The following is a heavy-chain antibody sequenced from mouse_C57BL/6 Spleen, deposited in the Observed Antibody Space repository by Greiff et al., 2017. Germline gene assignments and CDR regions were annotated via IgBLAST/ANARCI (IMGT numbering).Heavy chain of an antibody. CDR3: ARSDYYGSSYPLWYFDV. CDR1: GFSLSTSGMG. CDR2: IYWDDDK. Sequence: QVTLKESGPGILQSSQTLSLTCSFSGFSLSTSGMGVSWIRQPSGKGLEWLAHIYWDDDKRYNPSLKSRLTISKDTSRNQVFLKITSVDTADTATYYCARSDYYGSSYPLWYFDVWGTGTTVTVSS. V-gene: IGHV8-12*01. D-gene: IGHD1-1*01. J-gene: IGHJ1*03.